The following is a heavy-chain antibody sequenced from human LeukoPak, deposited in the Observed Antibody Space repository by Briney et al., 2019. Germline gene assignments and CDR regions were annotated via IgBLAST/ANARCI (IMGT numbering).Heavy chain of an antibody. CDR3: ARVRRVEMATIYNWFDP. V-gene: IGHV4-39*01. Sequence: SETLSLTCTVSGGSISSSSYYWGWIRQPPGKGLEWIGSIYYSGSTYYNPSLKSRVSIPVDTSKNQFSLKLSSVTAADTAVYYCARVRRVEMATIYNWFDPWGQGTLVTVSS. CDR2: IYYSGST. D-gene: IGHD5-24*01. J-gene: IGHJ5*02. CDR1: GGSISSSSYY.